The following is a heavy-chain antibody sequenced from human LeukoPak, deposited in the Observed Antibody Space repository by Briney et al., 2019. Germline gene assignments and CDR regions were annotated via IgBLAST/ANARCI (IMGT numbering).Heavy chain of an antibody. V-gene: IGHV4-61*02. J-gene: IGHJ5*02. CDR2: IYTSGST. D-gene: IGHD3-22*01. Sequence: SETLSLTCTVSGGSISSGSYYWSWIRQPAGKGLEWIGRIYTSGSTNYNPSLKSRVTISVDTSKNQFSLKLSSVTAADTAVYYCARDGNYYDSSGYYWYNWLDPWGQGTLVTVSS. CDR1: GGSISSGSYY. CDR3: ARDGNYYDSSGYYWYNWLDP.